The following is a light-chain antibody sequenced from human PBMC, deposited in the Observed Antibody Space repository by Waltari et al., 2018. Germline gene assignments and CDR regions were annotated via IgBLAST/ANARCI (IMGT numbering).Light chain of an antibody. J-gene: IGKJ5*01. CDR2: YAS. Sequence: EIVLTQSPDFQSVTPKEKVTITCRASQSIGTKLHWYQQKPDQSPTLLIKYASQSFAGVPARFSGSGSGTEFTLTITSLEAEDAATYYCHQSDRIPQTFGQGTRLEIK. CDR1: QSIGTK. V-gene: IGKV6-21*01. CDR3: HQSDRIPQT.